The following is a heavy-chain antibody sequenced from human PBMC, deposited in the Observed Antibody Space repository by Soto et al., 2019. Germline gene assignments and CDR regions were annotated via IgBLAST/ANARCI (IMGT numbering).Heavy chain of an antibody. CDR3: AVGGNYLGMDV. J-gene: IGHJ6*02. CDR1: GYTFTSYY. Sequence: QVQLAQSGAEVKKPGASVKVSCKASGYTFTSYYMHWVRLARGQGLEWMGIINPDGGGTSYAQQFQGRVIMTRDTSTSTVYMEMSSLRSEDTAVYYCAVGGNYLGMDVWGQGTTVTVSS. CDR2: INPDGGGT. V-gene: IGHV1-46*01.